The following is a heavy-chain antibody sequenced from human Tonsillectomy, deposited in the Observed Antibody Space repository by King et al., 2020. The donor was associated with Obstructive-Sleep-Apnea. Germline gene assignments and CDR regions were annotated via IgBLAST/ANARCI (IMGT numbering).Heavy chain of an antibody. Sequence: HVQLVESGAEVKKPGASVKVSCKTSGYTFGTYGITWVRQAPGQCLEWMVWINPNNGNTDYTQKIQGRVTMTTDASTTTAYMELRSLRSDDTAVYYCATFSSAWYFDYWGQGTLVTVSS. J-gene: IGHJ4*02. V-gene: IGHV1-18*01. CDR2: INPNNGNT. CDR3: ATFSSAWYFDY. D-gene: IGHD6-19*01. CDR1: GYTFGTYG.